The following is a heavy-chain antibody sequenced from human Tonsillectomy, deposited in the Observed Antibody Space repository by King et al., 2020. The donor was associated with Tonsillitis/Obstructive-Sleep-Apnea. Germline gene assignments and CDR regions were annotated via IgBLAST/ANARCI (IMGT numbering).Heavy chain of an antibody. Sequence: QLVQSGAEVKKPGESLKISCKGSGYFFTNYWIAWVRQMPGKGLEWMGIFYPDDSDTTYSPSFQGQVTMSADKSISTAYLQWSSLKASDTAMYYCARHGATVVTPRGAFDIGGQGTMVTVSS. CDR1: GYFFTNYW. J-gene: IGHJ3*02. CDR3: ARHGATVVTPRGAFDI. D-gene: IGHD4-23*01. V-gene: IGHV5-51*01. CDR2: FYPDDSDT.